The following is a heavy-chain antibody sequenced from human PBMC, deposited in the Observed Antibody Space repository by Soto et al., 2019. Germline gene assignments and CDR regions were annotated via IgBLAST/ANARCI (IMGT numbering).Heavy chain of an antibody. CDR3: ERLPRTYFSSPSCYINAFDI. J-gene: IGHJ3*02. Sequence: QLQLQESGPGLVKPSETLSLTCTVSVDSISSSSYYWGWIRQPPGEGLEWIGNIYYSGSTYYNPALTSRFTMSVDTSRNQFSLKLSSVTDAYTAVYFCERLPRTYFSSPSCYINAFDIWGQGTMVTFSS. V-gene: IGHV4-39*01. D-gene: IGHD2-2*02. CDR2: IYYSGST. CDR1: VDSISSSSYY.